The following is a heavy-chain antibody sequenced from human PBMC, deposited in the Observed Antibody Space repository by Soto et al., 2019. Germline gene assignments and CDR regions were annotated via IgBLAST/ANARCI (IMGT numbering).Heavy chain of an antibody. J-gene: IGHJ4*02. CDR1: GFTFSSYA. V-gene: IGHV3-23*01. Sequence: GGSLRLSCAASGFTFSSYAMTWVRQAPGKGLEWVSGIGGSGGSTFYADSVKGRFTISRDNSKNTLYLQMNSLRAEETAIYCCAKARPLFDYWGQGTLVTVSS. CDR3: AKARPLFDY. CDR2: IGGSGGST.